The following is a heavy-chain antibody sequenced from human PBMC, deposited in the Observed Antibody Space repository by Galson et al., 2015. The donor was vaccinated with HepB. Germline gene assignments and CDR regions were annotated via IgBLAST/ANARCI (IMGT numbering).Heavy chain of an antibody. J-gene: IGHJ4*02. CDR2: IKSKTDGGTT. Sequence: SLRLSCAASGFTFSNAWLSWVRQAPGKGLEWVGRIKSKTDGGTTDYTASVKGRFTISRDDSKNTLYLQMNSLRAEDTAVYYCAKNRFSGVVVPAAIDYWGQGTLVTVSS. D-gene: IGHD2-2*01. CDR3: AKNRFSGVVVPAAIDY. V-gene: IGHV3-15*01. CDR1: GFTFSNAW.